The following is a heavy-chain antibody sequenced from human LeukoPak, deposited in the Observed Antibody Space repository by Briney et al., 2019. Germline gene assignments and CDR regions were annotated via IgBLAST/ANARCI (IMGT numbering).Heavy chain of an antibody. CDR1: GGSINNYY. CDR2: IYYSGST. Sequence: PSETLSLICTVSGGSINNYYWSWIRQPPGKGLEWIGYIYYSGSTNYNPSLKSRVTISVDMSKNQFSLKLSSVTAADTAVYYCARLRGEYDYWGQGTLVTVSS. CDR3: ARLRGEYDY. D-gene: IGHD3-10*01. V-gene: IGHV4-59*01. J-gene: IGHJ4*02.